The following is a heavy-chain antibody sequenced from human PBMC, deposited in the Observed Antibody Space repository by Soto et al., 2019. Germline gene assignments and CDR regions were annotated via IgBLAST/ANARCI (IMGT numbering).Heavy chain of an antibody. CDR3: ARALKDYYYDSNPQYYFDC. V-gene: IGHV4-39*07. CDR2: IYYSGCT. D-gene: IGHD3-22*01. CDR1: GGSISSSSYY. Sequence: PLETLSLTCTVSGGSISSSSYYWGWIRQPPGKGLEWIGSIYYSGCTYYNPSLKTRVTISVDTSKDQFSLQLTSVTAADTAVYYCARALKDYYYDSNPQYYFDCWGQGTLVTVSS. J-gene: IGHJ4*02.